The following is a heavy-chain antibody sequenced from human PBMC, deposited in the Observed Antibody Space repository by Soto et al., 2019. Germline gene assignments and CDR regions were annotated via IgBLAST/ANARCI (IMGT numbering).Heavy chain of an antibody. CDR1: GFTFSSYA. Sequence: QVQLVESGGGVVQPGRSLRLSCAASGFTFSSYAMHWVRQAPGKGLEWVAVISYDGSNKYYADSVKGRFTISRDNSKNTLDLQMNSRRAEDTAGYYCARDPRGYDPGHFDYWGQGTLVTVSS. D-gene: IGHD3-22*01. V-gene: IGHV3-30-3*01. CDR3: ARDPRGYDPGHFDY. J-gene: IGHJ4*02. CDR2: ISYDGSNK.